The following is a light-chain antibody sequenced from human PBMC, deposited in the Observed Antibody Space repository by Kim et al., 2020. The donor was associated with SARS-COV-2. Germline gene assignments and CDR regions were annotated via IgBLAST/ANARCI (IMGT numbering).Light chain of an antibody. CDR2: YDS. CDR1: NIGSKS. CDR3: QVWDNTSDQVV. V-gene: IGLV3-21*04. Sequence: SYELTQPPSVSVAPGKTARITRGGDNIGSKSVHWYQQKPGQGPVMVVSYDSDRPSGIPERFSGSNSGNTATLIIRRVEAGDEADYYCQVWDNTSDQVVFGGGTQLTVL. J-gene: IGLJ2*01.